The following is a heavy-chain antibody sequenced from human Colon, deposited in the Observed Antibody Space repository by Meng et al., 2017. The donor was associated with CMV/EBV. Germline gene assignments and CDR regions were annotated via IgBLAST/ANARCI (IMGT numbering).Heavy chain of an antibody. D-gene: IGHD2-8*01. Sequence: GESLKISCAVSGLTFGAYKMHWARQAPGKGLEWVSSINSYSSNIAYADSVMGRFTISRDNAKNSLYLQMNSLGAEDTAVYFCVRELRRSWFDSWGQGTLVTVSS. CDR3: VRELRRSWFDS. CDR2: INSYSSNI. V-gene: IGHV3-21*01. CDR1: GLTFGAYK. J-gene: IGHJ5*01.